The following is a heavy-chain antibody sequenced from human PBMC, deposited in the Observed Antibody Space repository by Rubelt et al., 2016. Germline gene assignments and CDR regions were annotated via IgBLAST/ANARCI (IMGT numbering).Heavy chain of an antibody. CDR3: ASDRVG. D-gene: IGHD2-2*01. Sequence: EVRLVESGGGLVQPGGSLRLSCAASGFSFSDYSMNWVRQAPGKGLGGLSYITSGSDIIHYADSVKGRLTISRDNAKKSLYLQMNSLRVEDTAVYYCASDRVGWGQGTLVTVSS. CDR2: ITSGSDII. CDR1: GFSFSDYS. V-gene: IGHV3-48*04. J-gene: IGHJ4*02.